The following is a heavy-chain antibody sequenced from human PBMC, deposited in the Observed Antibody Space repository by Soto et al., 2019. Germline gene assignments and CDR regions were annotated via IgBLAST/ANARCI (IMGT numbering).Heavy chain of an antibody. CDR3: AKVTRYCSSTSCYTTPRGFDY. D-gene: IGHD2-2*02. CDR1: RFTFNTYA. CDR2: ITGSGDNT. Sequence: GGSLRLSWAASRFTFNTYAMPWVRQAPGKGLEWVSLITGSGDNTYYADSLKGRFTISIDTSKNTLYLQTNSLRAEDTAVYYCAKVTRYCSSTSCYTTPRGFDYWGQGTLVTVSS. J-gene: IGHJ4*02. V-gene: IGHV3-23*01.